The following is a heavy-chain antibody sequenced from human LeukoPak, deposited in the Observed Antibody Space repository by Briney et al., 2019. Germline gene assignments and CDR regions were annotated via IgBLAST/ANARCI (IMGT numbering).Heavy chain of an antibody. J-gene: IGHJ4*02. CDR2: IKSKTDGGTT. CDR1: GLTFSNAW. D-gene: IGHD2-15*01. Sequence: PGGSLRLSCAASGLTFSNAWMSWVRQAPGKGLEWVGRIKSKTDGGTTDYAAPVKGRFTISGDDSKNTLYLQMNSLKTEDTAVYYSGGSSYYFDYWGQGTLVTVSS. V-gene: IGHV3-15*01. CDR3: GGSSYYFDY.